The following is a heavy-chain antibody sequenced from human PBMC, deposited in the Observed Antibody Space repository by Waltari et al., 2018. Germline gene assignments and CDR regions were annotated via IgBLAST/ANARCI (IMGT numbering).Heavy chain of an antibody. D-gene: IGHD6-19*01. J-gene: IGHJ4*02. CDR1: GFTFSGPA. V-gene: IGHV3-73*01. CDR3: TRGAVAGRDPY. CDR2: IRSKANSYAT. Sequence: EVQLVESGGGLVQPGGSLKLSCAASGFTFSGPAMHWVRSASGKGLEWVGRIRSKANSYATAYAASVKGRFTISRDDSKNTAYLQMNSLKTEDTAVYYCTRGAVAGRDPYWGQGTLVTVSS.